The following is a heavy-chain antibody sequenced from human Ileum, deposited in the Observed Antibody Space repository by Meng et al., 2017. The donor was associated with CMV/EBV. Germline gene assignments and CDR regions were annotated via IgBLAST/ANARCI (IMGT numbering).Heavy chain of an antibody. J-gene: IGHJ4*02. CDR3: ARSDY. V-gene: IGHV3-66*02. CDR2: IYSGGST. Sequence: GESLKISCAASGFTVSSNYMSWVRQASGKGLEWVSVIYSGGSTYYTDSVKGRFTISRDNSKNTLYLQMNSLRAEYTAVYYCARSDYWGQGTLVTVSS. CDR1: GFTVSSNY.